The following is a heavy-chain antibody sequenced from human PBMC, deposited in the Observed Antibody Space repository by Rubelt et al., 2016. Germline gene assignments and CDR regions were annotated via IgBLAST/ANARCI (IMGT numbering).Heavy chain of an antibody. D-gene: IGHD4-17*01. CDR1: GGSISSYY. CDR2: IYYSGST. V-gene: IGHV4-59*08. CDR3: ARRLVGLRGYGDYGIDY. Sequence: GPGLVKPSETLSLTCTVSGGSISSYYWSWIRQPPGKGLEWIGYIYYSGSTNYNPSLKSRVTISVDTSKNQFSLKLSSVTAADTAGYYCARRLVGLRGYGDYGIDYWGQGTLVTVSS. J-gene: IGHJ4*02.